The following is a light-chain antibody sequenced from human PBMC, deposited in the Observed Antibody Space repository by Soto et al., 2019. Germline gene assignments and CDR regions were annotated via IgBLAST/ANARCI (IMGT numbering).Light chain of an antibody. J-gene: IGKJ1*01. Sequence: DIQMTQSPSSLSASVGDRVTITCRASQSISSYLNWYQQKPGKAPKLLIYAASSLQSGVPSRFSGSGSGTDFTLTISSLQPEDFATYYCQQSYSTPRTFRQATKVDIK. CDR2: AAS. CDR3: QQSYSTPRT. V-gene: IGKV1-39*01. CDR1: QSISSY.